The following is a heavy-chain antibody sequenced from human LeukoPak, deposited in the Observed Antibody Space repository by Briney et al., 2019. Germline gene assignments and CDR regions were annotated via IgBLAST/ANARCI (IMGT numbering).Heavy chain of an antibody. Sequence: SETLSLTCAVYGGSFSGYYWSWIRQTPGKGLEWIGEINHSGSAKYNPSLKSRVTISVTLSKNQFSLDLSSVTAADTGVCYCARGQPPYSDGSTYYAGGFYYYDNWGQGTLVTVSS. CDR2: INHSGSA. V-gene: IGHV4-34*01. CDR1: GGSFSGYY. D-gene: IGHD2-15*01. CDR3: ARGQPPYSDGSTYYAGGFYYYDN. J-gene: IGHJ4*02.